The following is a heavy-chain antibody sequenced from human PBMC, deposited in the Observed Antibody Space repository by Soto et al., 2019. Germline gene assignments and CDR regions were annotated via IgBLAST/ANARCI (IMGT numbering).Heavy chain of an antibody. D-gene: IGHD2-15*01. CDR2: ISYDGRDK. CDR1: GFSFSSYG. V-gene: IGHV3-30*18. Sequence: QVQLVASGGGVVQPGRSLRLSCVATGFSFSSYGMHWVRQAPGRGLEWVAVISYDGRDKYYADSVKGRFTISRDYSKNTLYLQMNSLRAEDTAVYYCAKDYCSGGSCYSDYWGQGTQVTVSS. CDR3: AKDYCSGGSCYSDY. J-gene: IGHJ4*02.